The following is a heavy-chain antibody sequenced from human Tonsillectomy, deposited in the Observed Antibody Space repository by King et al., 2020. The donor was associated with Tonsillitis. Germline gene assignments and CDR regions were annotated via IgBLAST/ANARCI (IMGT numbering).Heavy chain of an antibody. CDR1: GFTFSDYD. CDR3: ARGHYSSFLEV. J-gene: IGHJ6*04. D-gene: IGHD5-12*01. V-gene: IGHV3-13*01. CDR2: IVTAGDT. Sequence: VQLVESGGGLVQPGGSLRLSCAASGFTFSDYDFHWVRQAPGKGLEWVSAIVTAGDTYYAGSVKGRFTISTEDAKNSLYLQMNSLGAGDTAVYYCARGHYSSFLEVWGKGTTVTVSS.